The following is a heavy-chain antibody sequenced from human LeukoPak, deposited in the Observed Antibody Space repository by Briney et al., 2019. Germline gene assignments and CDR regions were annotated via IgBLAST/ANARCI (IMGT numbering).Heavy chain of an antibody. CDR2: INGPSDTI. Sequence: GGSLRLSCAASGFIFSSYSMSWVRQAPGKGLEWVSYINGPSDTIYYADSVKGRFTISRDNSKNTLYLQMNSLRAEDTAVYYCAKDLYGHIVVVTAMRPLDYWGQGTLVTVSS. D-gene: IGHD2-21*02. J-gene: IGHJ4*02. CDR1: GFIFSSYS. V-gene: IGHV3-23*01. CDR3: AKDLYGHIVVVTAMRPLDY.